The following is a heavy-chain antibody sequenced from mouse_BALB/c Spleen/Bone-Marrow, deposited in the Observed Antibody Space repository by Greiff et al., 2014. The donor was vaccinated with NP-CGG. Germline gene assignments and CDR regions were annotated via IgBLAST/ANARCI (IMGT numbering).Heavy chain of an antibody. V-gene: IGHV14-1*02. J-gene: IGHJ2*01. CDR3: AGLAY. Sequence: VQLQQSGAELVRPGASVKLSCKASGFNFNDYWMHWVKQRPGQGLEWIGWIDPGNGNTKYNQKFKGKATLTADKSSNTAYMQLADLASEDSVVCYCAGLAYWGQGTTLTVSS. CDR2: IDPGNGNT. CDR1: GFNFNDYW.